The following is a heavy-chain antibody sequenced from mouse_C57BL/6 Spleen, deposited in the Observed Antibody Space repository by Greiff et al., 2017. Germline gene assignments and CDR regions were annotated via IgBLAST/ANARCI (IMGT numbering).Heavy chain of an antibody. V-gene: IGHV1-58*01. CDR3: AREEGRTVVAKDWYFDV. D-gene: IGHD1-1*01. J-gene: IGHJ1*03. CDR2: IYIGNGYT. CDR1: GYTFTSYG. Sequence: VQLQQSGAELVRPGSSVKMSCKTSGYTFTSYGINWVKQRPGQGLEWIGYIYIGNGYTEYSEKFKGKATLTSDTSSSTAYMQLSSLTSEDSAISFCAREEGRTVVAKDWYFDVWGTGTTVTVSS.